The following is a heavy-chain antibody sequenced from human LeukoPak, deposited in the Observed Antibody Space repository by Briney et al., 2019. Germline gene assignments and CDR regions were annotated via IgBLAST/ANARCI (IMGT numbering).Heavy chain of an antibody. CDR2: ISSSSSYI. V-gene: IGHV3-21*01. D-gene: IGHD6-13*01. CDR3: ASHLRYSSSWSSFDY. Sequence: GGSLRLSCAASGFTFSSYSMNWVRQAPGKGLEWVSSISSSSSYIYYADSVKGRFTISRDNAKNSLYLQMNSLRAEDTAVYYCASHLRYSSSWSSFDYWGQGTLVTVSS. CDR1: GFTFSSYS. J-gene: IGHJ4*02.